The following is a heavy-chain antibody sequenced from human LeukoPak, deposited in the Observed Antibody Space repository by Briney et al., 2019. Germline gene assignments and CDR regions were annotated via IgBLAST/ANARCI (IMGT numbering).Heavy chain of an antibody. V-gene: IGHV3-11*04. J-gene: IGHJ4*02. CDR1: GFTFSDYY. Sequence: GGSLRLSCAASGFTFSDYYMSWIRQAPGKGLEGVSYISSSCSTIYYADSVKGRFTISRDNAKNSLYLQMNSLRAEDTAVYYCAGYGYCSSTSCYMPCWGQGTLVTVSS. D-gene: IGHD2-2*02. CDR3: AGYGYCSSTSCYMPC. CDR2: ISSSCSTI.